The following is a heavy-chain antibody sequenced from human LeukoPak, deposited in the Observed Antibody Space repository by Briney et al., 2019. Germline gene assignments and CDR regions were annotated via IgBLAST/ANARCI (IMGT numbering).Heavy chain of an antibody. CDR3: ARDRYLGVVVVAMPDYYYYGMDV. Sequence: GASVKVSCKASGYTFTSYAMHWVRQAPGQRLEWMGWINAGNGNTKYSQKFQGRVTITRDTSASTAYMELSSLRSEDTAVYYCARDRYLGVVVVAMPDYYYYGMDVWGQGTTVTVSS. CDR1: GYTFTSYA. D-gene: IGHD2-15*01. V-gene: IGHV1-3*01. J-gene: IGHJ6*02. CDR2: INAGNGNT.